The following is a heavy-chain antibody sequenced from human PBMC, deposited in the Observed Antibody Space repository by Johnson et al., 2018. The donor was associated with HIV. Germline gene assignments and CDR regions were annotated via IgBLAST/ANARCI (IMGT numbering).Heavy chain of an antibody. CDR1: GFTVSSNY. Sequence: QVQLVESGGGLVQPGGSLRLSCAASGFTVSSNYMSWVRQAPGKGLEWVAVISHDGRNQKYADSVKGQFTISRDNSKNTLYLQMNSLRAEDTAVYYCARDQDWGYYDTTAFDIWGQGTLVTVSS. V-gene: IGHV3-30-3*01. D-gene: IGHD3-16*01. CDR3: ARDQDWGYYDTTAFDI. J-gene: IGHJ3*02. CDR2: ISHDGRNQ.